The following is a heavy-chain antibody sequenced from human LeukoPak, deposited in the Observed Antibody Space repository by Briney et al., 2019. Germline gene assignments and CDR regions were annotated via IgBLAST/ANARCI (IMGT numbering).Heavy chain of an antibody. CDR2: ISAYNGNT. D-gene: IGHD4-17*01. Sequence: ASVKVSCKASGYTFTSYGISWVRQAPGQGLEWMGWISAYNGNTNYAQKLQGRVTMTTDTSTSTAYMEPRSLRSDDTAVYYCARRYGDYEGYYYGMDVWGQGTTVTVSS. V-gene: IGHV1-18*01. CDR3: ARRYGDYEGYYYGMDV. CDR1: GYTFTSYG. J-gene: IGHJ6*02.